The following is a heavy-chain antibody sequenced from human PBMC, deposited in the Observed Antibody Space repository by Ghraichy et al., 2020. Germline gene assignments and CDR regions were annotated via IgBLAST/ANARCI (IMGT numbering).Heavy chain of an antibody. V-gene: IGHV3-7*03. Sequence: GESLNISCAASGFTFSTYWMSWVRQAPGTGLEWVANIKQDGSEKYYVDSVKGRFTISRDNAKNSLYLQMNSLRADDTALYYCARAPFWSGSYTGRAFDIWGQGTTVIISS. D-gene: IGHD3-3*01. J-gene: IGHJ3*02. CDR3: ARAPFWSGSYTGRAFDI. CDR2: IKQDGSEK. CDR1: GFTFSTYW.